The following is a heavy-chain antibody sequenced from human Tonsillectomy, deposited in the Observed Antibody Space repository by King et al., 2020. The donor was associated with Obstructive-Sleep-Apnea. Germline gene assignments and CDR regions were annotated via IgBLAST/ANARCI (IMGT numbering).Heavy chain of an antibody. D-gene: IGHD3-3*01. Sequence: EVQLVESGGGLVQPGGSLRLSCAASGFTFSSFVMNWVRQAPGKGLEWVSGISGSADSTYYADSVKGRFTISRDNSKNTLYLQMNSRRAEDTALYYCARSYDFWSGPHDWGQGTLVTVSS. CDR2: ISGSADST. CDR3: ARSYDFWSGPHD. CDR1: GFTFSSFV. V-gene: IGHV3-23*04. J-gene: IGHJ4*02.